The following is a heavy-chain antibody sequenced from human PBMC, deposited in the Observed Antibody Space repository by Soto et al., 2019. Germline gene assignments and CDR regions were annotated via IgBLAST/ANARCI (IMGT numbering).Heavy chain of an antibody. CDR2: IIGSGGST. D-gene: IGHD3-3*01. Sequence: PGGSLRLSCAASGFTFSSYAMSWVRQAPGKGLEWVSAIIGSGGSTYYADSVKGRFTISRDNSKNTLYLQMNSLRAEDTAVYYCAKDLGDFWSGYLVDYYYGMDVWGQGTTVTVSS. CDR1: GFTFSSYA. CDR3: AKDLGDFWSGYLVDYYYGMDV. V-gene: IGHV3-23*01. J-gene: IGHJ6*02.